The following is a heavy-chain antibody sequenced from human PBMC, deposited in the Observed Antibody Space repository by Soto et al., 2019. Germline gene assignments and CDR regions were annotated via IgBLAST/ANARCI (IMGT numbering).Heavy chain of an antibody. V-gene: IGHV3-23*01. J-gene: IGHJ4*02. CDR3: ANTNHYIGTYRQAYYFDD. D-gene: IGHD1-26*01. CDR2: ISDSGGST. Sequence: EVQLLESGGGLVQPGGSLRLSCAASGFTFSDYAMSWVRQAPGKGLEWVSSISDSGGSTYYADSVKGRFTITRDNSKNPLDLQMSSLSAEDTAVYYCANTNHYIGTYRQAYYFDDWGQGTLVTVSS. CDR1: GFTFSDYA.